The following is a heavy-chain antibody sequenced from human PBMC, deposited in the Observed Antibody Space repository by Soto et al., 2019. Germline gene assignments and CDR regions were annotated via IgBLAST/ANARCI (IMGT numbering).Heavy chain of an antibody. CDR2: IKEDGSEK. D-gene: IGHD3-10*01. Sequence: EVQLVESGGGLVQPGGSLRLSCAASGFTFSSYWMSWVRQAPGKGLEWVANIKEDGSEKYYVDSVKGRFTISRDNAKNWLSLQMTSQRAADTAVYYCARAGTGSGSSDYWGQGTLVTVSS. CDR3: ARAGTGSGSSDY. J-gene: IGHJ4*02. CDR1: GFTFSSYW. V-gene: IGHV3-7*01.